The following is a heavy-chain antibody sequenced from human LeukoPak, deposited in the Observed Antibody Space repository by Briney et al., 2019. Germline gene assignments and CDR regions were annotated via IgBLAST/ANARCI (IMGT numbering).Heavy chain of an antibody. J-gene: IGHJ4*02. Sequence: SETLSLTCTVSGGSISSSSYYWGWIRQPPGKGLEWIGEINHSGSTNYNPSLKSRVTISVDTSKNQFSLKLTSVTAADTAVYYCARGDIQIQLWPHVDYWGQGTLVTVSS. CDR2: INHSGST. D-gene: IGHD5-18*01. CDR3: ARGDIQIQLWPHVDY. V-gene: IGHV4-39*07. CDR1: GGSISSSSYY.